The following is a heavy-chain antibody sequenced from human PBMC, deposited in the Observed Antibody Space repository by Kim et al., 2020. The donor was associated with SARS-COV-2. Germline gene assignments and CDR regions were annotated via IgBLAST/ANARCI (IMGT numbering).Heavy chain of an antibody. CDR3: ASEDCSDSTCYY. Sequence: GGSLRLSCAASGFAFSSFNMNWVRQAPGKGLEWVSSISTSSYRFYADSVKGRFTISRDNAQNLLYLRMNSLRAEDTAIYYCASEDCSDSTCYYWGQGALVTVSS. D-gene: IGHD2-15*01. V-gene: IGHV3-21*01. J-gene: IGHJ4*02. CDR2: ISTSSYR. CDR1: GFAFSSFN.